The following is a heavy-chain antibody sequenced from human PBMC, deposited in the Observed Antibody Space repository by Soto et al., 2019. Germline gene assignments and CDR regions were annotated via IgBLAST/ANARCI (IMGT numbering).Heavy chain of an antibody. V-gene: IGHV3-15*07. J-gene: IGHJ4*02. CDR2: IKSKISGGTA. Sequence: EVQLVESGGGLVKPGGSLRLSCAASGFTFSDGWMNWVRQAPGKGLEWVGRIKSKISGGTADYVAPVIGRFTISRDDSKNTVYLQMNSLKIEDTAVYYCTTTGGHLHSDPFDYWGQGALVTVSS. CDR3: TTTGGHLHSDPFDY. CDR1: GFTFSDGW. D-gene: IGHD2-8*02.